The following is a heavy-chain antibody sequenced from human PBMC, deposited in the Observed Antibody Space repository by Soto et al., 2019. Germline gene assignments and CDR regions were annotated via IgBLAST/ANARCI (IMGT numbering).Heavy chain of an antibody. Sequence: SETLSLTCAVYGGSFSNYYWSLIRQPPGKGLEWIGEIIHSGSTNYNPSLKSRVTISVDASKNQFSLKLDPVTAADTAVYYCARGGPRYRRSSCPNLDSWGQGTPVTVSS. D-gene: IGHD2-2*01. V-gene: IGHV4-34*01. CDR1: GGSFSNYY. CDR3: ARGGPRYRRSSCPNLDS. CDR2: IIHSGST. J-gene: IGHJ4*02.